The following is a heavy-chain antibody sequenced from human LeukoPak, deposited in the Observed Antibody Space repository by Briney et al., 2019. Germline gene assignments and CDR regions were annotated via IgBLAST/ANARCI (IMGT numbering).Heavy chain of an antibody. V-gene: IGHV3-48*03. CDR1: GSTFSSYE. D-gene: IGHD3-22*01. CDR2: ISSSGSTI. Sequence: GGSLRLSCAASGSTFSSYEMNWVRQAPGKGLEWVSYISSSGSTIYYADSVKGRFTISRDNAKNSLYLQMNSLRAEDTAVYYCASNYDSSGYYYYYYMDVWGKGTTVTVSS. CDR3: ASNYDSSGYYYYYYMDV. J-gene: IGHJ6*03.